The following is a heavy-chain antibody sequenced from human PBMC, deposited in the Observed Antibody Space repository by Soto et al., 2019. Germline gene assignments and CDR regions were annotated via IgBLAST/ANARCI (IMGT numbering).Heavy chain of an antibody. V-gene: IGHV1-18*01. CDR3: ARDPVVVVAATNYYYMDV. D-gene: IGHD2-15*01. Sequence: ASVKVSCKASGYTFTSYGISWVRQAPGQGLEWMGWISAYNGNTNYAQKLQGRVTMTTDTSTSTAYMELRSLRSDDTAVDYCARDPVVVVAATNYYYMDVWGKGTTVTVSS. CDR1: GYTFTSYG. CDR2: ISAYNGNT. J-gene: IGHJ6*03.